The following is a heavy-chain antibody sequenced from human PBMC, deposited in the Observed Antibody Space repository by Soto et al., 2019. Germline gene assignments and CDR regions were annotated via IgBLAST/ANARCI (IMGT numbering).Heavy chain of an antibody. CDR3: AKAMDKSYYYGMDV. V-gene: IGHV3-43D*04. Sequence: VGSLRLSCAASGFTFDDYAMHWVRQSPGKGLEWVSLISWDGGSTYYADSVKGRFTISRDNSKNSLYLQMNSLRAEDTALYYCAKAMDKSYYYGMDVWGQGTTVTVSS. CDR1: GFTFDDYA. J-gene: IGHJ6*02. CDR2: ISWDGGST.